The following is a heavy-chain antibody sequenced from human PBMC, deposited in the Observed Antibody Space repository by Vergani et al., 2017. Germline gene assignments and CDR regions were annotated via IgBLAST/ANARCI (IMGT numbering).Heavy chain of an antibody. Sequence: EVQLLESGGGLVQPGGSLRLSCAASGFTFSSYAMSWVRQAPGKGLEWVSAISGSGGSTYYADSVKGRFTISRDNSKNTLYLQMNSLRTVDTAVYYCAKVADRMSYPGHYSYMYGCSKVT. CDR3: AKVADRMSYPGHYSYMYG. J-gene: IGHJ6*03. CDR2: ISGSGGST. D-gene: IGHD1-26*01. V-gene: IGHV3-23*01. CDR1: GFTFSSYA.